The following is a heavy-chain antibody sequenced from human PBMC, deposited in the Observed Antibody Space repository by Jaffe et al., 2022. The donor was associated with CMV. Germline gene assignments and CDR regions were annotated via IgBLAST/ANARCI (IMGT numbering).Heavy chain of an antibody. J-gene: IGHJ5*02. Sequence: QVQLVQSGAEVKKPGASVKVSCKASGYTFTGYYIHWVRQAPGQGLEWMGWINPNSGVTSYAQKFQGRVTMTRDTSISTAYLELSRLKSGDTALYYCAKAAPVVRARFHWFDPWGQGTLVTVSS. CDR3: AKAAPVVRARFHWFDP. D-gene: IGHD1-26*01. CDR2: INPNSGVT. V-gene: IGHV1-2*02. CDR1: GYTFTGYY.